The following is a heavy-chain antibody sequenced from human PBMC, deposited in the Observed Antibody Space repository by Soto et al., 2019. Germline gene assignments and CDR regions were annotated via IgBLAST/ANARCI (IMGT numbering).Heavy chain of an antibody. CDR1: GYTFSAYT. Sequence: ASVKVSCKAAGYTFSAYTMNWVRQAPGQSLEWMGWINAGSGNTKYSQNFQGRVSITRDTSASTVYMELTGLKSEDTAVYYCARDTETLGPRANDALDIWGQGTMVTVSS. CDR2: INAGSGNT. CDR3: ARDTETLGPRANDALDI. J-gene: IGHJ3*02. D-gene: IGHD3-3*02. V-gene: IGHV1-3*01.